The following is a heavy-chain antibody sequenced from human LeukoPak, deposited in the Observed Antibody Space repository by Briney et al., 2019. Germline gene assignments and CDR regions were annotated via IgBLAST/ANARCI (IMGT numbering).Heavy chain of an antibody. J-gene: IGHJ3*02. D-gene: IGHD3-9*01. CDR2: ISGSGGST. CDR3: AKDRSFSRYFDWLLADAFDI. Sequence: KAGGSLRLSCAASGFPFSSYAMSWVRQAPGKGLEWVSAISGSGGSTYYADSVKGRFTISRGNSKNTLYLQMNSLRAEDTAVYYCAKDRSFSRYFDWLLADAFDIWGQGTMVTVSS. V-gene: IGHV3-23*01. CDR1: GFPFSSYA.